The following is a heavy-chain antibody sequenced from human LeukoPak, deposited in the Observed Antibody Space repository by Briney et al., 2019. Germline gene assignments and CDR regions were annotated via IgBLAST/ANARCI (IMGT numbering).Heavy chain of an antibody. V-gene: IGHV3-74*01. Sequence: GGSLRLSCAASGFTLSNYWMHWVRQAPGKGLVWVSRINSDGRTTTYADSVKGRFTISRDNAKNTLYLQMNSLRAEDTSVYYCARDRNTGSSYENLFEYWGQGTLVTVSS. CDR2: INSDGRTT. J-gene: IGHJ4*02. CDR3: ARDRNTGSSYENLFEY. CDR1: GFTLSNYW. D-gene: IGHD1-26*01.